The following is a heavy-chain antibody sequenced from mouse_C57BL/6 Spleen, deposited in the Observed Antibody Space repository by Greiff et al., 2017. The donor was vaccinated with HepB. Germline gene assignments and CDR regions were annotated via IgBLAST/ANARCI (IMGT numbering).Heavy chain of an antibody. Sequence: ESGPGLVKPSQSLSLTCSVTGYSITSGYYWNWIRQFPGNKLEWMGYISYDGSNNYNPSLKNRISITRDTSKNQFFLKLNSVTTEDTATYYCARQVYDGYHWYFDVWGTGTTVTVSS. CDR2: ISYDGSN. CDR3: ARQVYDGYHWYFDV. D-gene: IGHD2-3*01. J-gene: IGHJ1*03. V-gene: IGHV3-6*01. CDR1: GYSITSGYY.